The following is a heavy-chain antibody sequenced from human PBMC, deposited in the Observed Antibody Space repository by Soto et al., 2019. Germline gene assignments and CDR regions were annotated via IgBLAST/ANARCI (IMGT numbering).Heavy chain of an antibody. CDR1: GGSISSGGYS. CDR2: IYHSGST. V-gene: IGHV4-30-2*01. D-gene: IGHD2-21*01. CDR3: ARGGISHWAYFYYMDV. J-gene: IGHJ6*03. Sequence: SSETLSLTCAVSGGSISSGGYSWSWIRQPPGKGLEWIGYIYHSGSTYYNPSLKSRVTISVDRSKNQFSLTLNSVTAADTATYYCARGGISHWAYFYYMDVWDRGTTVTVSS.